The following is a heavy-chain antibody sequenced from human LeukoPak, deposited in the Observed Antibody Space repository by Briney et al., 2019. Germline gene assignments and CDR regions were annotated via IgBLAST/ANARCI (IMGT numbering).Heavy chain of an antibody. CDR1: GDSFTSYC. CDR3: ARRRYYDSSGYLSYYFDY. V-gene: IGHV5-51*01. D-gene: IGHD3-22*01. Sequence: GESLKISCKGSGDSFTSYCIGWVRQMPGKGLEWMGIIYPGDSDTRYSPSFQGQVTISADKSISTAYLQWSSLKASDTAMYYCARRRYYDSSGYLSYYFDYWGQGTLVTVSS. J-gene: IGHJ4*02. CDR2: IYPGDSDT.